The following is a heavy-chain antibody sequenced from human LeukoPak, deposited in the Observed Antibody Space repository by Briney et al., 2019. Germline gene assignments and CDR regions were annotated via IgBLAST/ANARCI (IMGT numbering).Heavy chain of an antibody. CDR1: GFTFSSYA. D-gene: IGHD6-13*01. Sequence: GGSLRLSCAASGFTFSSYAMHWVRQAPGKGLEWVAVISYDGSNKYYADSVKGRFTISRDNSKNTLYLQKNSLRAEDTAVYYCARPKWPGYSSSWFDYWGQGTLVTVSS. V-gene: IGHV3-30-3*01. CDR3: ARPKWPGYSSSWFDY. J-gene: IGHJ4*02. CDR2: ISYDGSNK.